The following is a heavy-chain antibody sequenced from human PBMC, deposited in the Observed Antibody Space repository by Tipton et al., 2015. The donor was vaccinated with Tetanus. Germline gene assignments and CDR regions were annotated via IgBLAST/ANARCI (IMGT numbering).Heavy chain of an antibody. CDR2: INYSGST. J-gene: IGHJ3*02. CDR1: GGSVRSGAYH. CDR3: ARQFVITFGGVIDFDGFDI. D-gene: IGHD3-16*02. Sequence: LRLSCTVSGGSVRSGAYHLSWIRQHPGKALEWIGYINYSGSTSYNPSLKSRVTISEDMSKNQFSLKLSSVTAADTAVYFCARQFVITFGGVIDFDGFDIWGQGTMVIVSS. V-gene: IGHV4-31*03.